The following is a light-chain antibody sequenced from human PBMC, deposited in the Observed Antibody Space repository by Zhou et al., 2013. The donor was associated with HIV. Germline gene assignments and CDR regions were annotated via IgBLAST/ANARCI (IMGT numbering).Light chain of an antibody. CDR1: QSLEHSEGHTY. Sequence: DVVMTQSPLSLPVTLGQPASMSCRSSQSLEHSEGHTYLNWFHQRPGQSPRRLIYKVSNRDSGVPDRISGSGSGTDFTLKISRVEAEDVGVYYCAQGTYWPYTFGQGTKLEIK. V-gene: IGKV2-30*02. CDR3: AQGTYWPYT. CDR2: KVS. J-gene: IGKJ2*01.